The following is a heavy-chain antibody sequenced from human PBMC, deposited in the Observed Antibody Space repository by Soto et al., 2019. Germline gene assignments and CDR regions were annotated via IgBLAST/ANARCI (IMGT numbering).Heavy chain of an antibody. J-gene: IGHJ4*02. CDR1: GFSLSTSGVG. CDR3: AHGIHCGGDCYSFDY. D-gene: IGHD2-21*02. V-gene: IGHV2-5*01. Sequence: SGPTLVKPTQTLTLTCTFSGFSLSTSGVGVGWIRQPPGKALEWLALIYWNDDKRYSPSLKSRLTITKVTSKNQVVLTMTNMDPVDTATYYCAHGIHCGGDCYSFDYWGQGTLVTVSS. CDR2: IYWNDDK.